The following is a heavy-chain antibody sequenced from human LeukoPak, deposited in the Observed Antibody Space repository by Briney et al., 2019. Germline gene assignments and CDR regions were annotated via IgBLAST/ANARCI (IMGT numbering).Heavy chain of an antibody. Sequence: GGTLRLSCAASGFTFNTYGMSWVRQAPGKGLEWVSYISSSSSTIYYADSVKGRFTISRDNAKNSLYLQMNSLRAEDTAVYYCARVLHKRNYDSSVYYGYWGQGTLVTVSS. J-gene: IGHJ4*02. V-gene: IGHV3-48*01. D-gene: IGHD3-22*01. CDR3: ARVLHKRNYDSSVYYGY. CDR2: ISSSSSTI. CDR1: GFTFNTYG.